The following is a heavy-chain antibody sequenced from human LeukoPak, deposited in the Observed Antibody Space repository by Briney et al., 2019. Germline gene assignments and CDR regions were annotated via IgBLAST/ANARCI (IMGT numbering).Heavy chain of an antibody. V-gene: IGHV3-23*01. CDR1: GFTFSSYA. Sequence: PGGSLRLSCAASGFTFSSYAMSWVRQAPGKGLEWVSAISGSGGSTYYADSVKGRSTISRDNSKNTLYLQMNSLRAEDTAVYYCAKDPPIAARRSLTNFDYWGQGTLVTVSS. CDR3: AKDPPIAARRSLTNFDY. J-gene: IGHJ4*02. CDR2: ISGSGGST. D-gene: IGHD6-6*01.